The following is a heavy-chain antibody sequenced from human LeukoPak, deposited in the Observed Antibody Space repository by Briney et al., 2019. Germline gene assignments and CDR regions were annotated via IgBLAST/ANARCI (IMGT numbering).Heavy chain of an antibody. J-gene: IGHJ4*02. V-gene: IGHV4-4*07. Sequence: PSETLSLTCTVSGGFISSYYWSWIRQPAGKGLEWIGRIYTSGSTNYNPSLKSRVTMSVDTSKNQFSLKLSSVTAADTAVYYCARERTVFGEEFNFDYWGQGTLVTVSS. D-gene: IGHD3-3*01. CDR1: GGFISSYY. CDR2: IYTSGST. CDR3: ARERTVFGEEFNFDY.